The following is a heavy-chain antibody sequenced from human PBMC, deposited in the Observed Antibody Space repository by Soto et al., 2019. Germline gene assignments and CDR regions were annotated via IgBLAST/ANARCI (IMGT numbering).Heavy chain of an antibody. V-gene: IGHV1-69*13. J-gene: IGHJ5*02. CDR3: ARDAAARSEVSWFDP. D-gene: IGHD6-13*01. CDR2: IIPIFGTA. CDR1: GGTFSSYA. Sequence: SVKVSCKASGGTFSSYAISWVRQAPGQGLEWMGGIIPIFGTANYAQKFQGRVTITADESTSTAYMELSSLRSEDTAVYYCARDAAARSEVSWFDPWGQGTLVTVSS.